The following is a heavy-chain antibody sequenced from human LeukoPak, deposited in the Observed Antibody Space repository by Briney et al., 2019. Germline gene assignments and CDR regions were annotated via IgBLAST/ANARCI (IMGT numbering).Heavy chain of an antibody. CDR3: ARGPVYSGSYLFDY. Sequence: PSETLSLTCAVYGGSFSGYYWSWIRQPPGKGREWIGEINHSGSTNYNPSLKSRVTISVDTSKNQFSLKLSSVTAADTAVYYCARGPVYSGSYLFDYWGQGTLVTVSS. CDR2: INHSGST. V-gene: IGHV4-34*01. CDR1: GGSFSGYY. J-gene: IGHJ4*02. D-gene: IGHD1-26*01.